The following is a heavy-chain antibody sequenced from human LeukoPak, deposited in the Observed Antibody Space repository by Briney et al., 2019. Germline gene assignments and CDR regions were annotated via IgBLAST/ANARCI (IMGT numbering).Heavy chain of an antibody. D-gene: IGHD3-22*01. V-gene: IGHV4-59*01. J-gene: IGHJ4*02. CDR2: IYYSGST. CDR3: ARDFSQYYYDSSGYWDY. Sequence: SETLSLTCTVSGGSISSYYWSWIRQPPGEGLEWIGYIYYSGSTNYNPSLKSRVTISVDTSKNQFSLKLSSVTAADTAVYYCARDFSQYYYDSSGYWDYWGQGTLVTVSS. CDR1: GGSISSYY.